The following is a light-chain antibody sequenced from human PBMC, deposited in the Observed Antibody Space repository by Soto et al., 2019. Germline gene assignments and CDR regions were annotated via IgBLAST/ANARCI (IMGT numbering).Light chain of an antibody. Sequence: SYELTQPPSVSVSPGQTASITCSGEKLGDKYTSWYQKKPGQSPLLVIYQDSKRPSGIPERFSGSNSGNTATLTISGTQAMDEADYYCQAWDTSTAVFGGGTKLTVL. CDR2: QDS. CDR1: KLGDKY. J-gene: IGLJ2*01. V-gene: IGLV3-1*01. CDR3: QAWDTSTAV.